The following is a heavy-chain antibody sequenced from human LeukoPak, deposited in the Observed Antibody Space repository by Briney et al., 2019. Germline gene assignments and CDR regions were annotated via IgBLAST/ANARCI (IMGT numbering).Heavy chain of an antibody. Sequence: PSETLSLTCTVSGYSISSGYYWGWIRQPPGKGLEWIGYIYYSGSTNYNPSLKSRVTISVDTSKNQFSLKLSSVTAADTAVYYCARGDSSSSWSSPYWGQGTLVTVSS. V-gene: IGHV4-61*01. J-gene: IGHJ4*02. D-gene: IGHD6-13*01. CDR3: ARGDSSSSWSSPY. CDR2: IYYSGST. CDR1: GYSISSGYY.